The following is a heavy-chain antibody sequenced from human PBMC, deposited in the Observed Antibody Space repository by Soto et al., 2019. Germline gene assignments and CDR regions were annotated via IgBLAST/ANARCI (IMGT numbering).Heavy chain of an antibody. V-gene: IGHV1-3*01. J-gene: IGHJ5*02. CDR2: INAGNGNT. CDR3: AREEGSGWFWFDP. D-gene: IGHD6-19*01. CDR1: GYTFTSYA. Sequence: ASVKVSCKASGYTFTSYAMHWVRQAPGQRLEWMGWINAGNGNTKYSQKFQGRVTITRDTSASTVYMELSSLRSEDTAVYYCAREEGSGWFWFDPWGQGTLVTVSS.